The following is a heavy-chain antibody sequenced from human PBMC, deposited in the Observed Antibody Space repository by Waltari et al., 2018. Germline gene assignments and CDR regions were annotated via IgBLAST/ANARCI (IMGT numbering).Heavy chain of an antibody. D-gene: IGHD1-26*01. CDR1: GYSISSGYY. Sequence: QVQLQESGPGLVKPSETLSLTCAVSGYSISSGYYWGWIRQPPGKGLEWIGSIYHSGSTYYNPSLKSRVTISVDTSKNQFSLKRSSVTAADTAVYYCARLGNTNWFDPWGQGTLVTVSS. CDR2: IYHSGST. V-gene: IGHV4-38-2*01. CDR3: ARLGNTNWFDP. J-gene: IGHJ5*02.